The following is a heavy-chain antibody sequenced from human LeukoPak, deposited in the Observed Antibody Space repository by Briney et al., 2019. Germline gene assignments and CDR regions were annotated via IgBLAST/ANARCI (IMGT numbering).Heavy chain of an antibody. CDR1: GYTFTSYY. CDR2: INPSGGST. CDR3: ARAHYGDYVLGNYYMDV. J-gene: IGHJ6*03. V-gene: IGHV1-46*01. Sequence: GASVKVSCKASGYTFTSYYMHWVGQAPGQGLEWMGIINPSGGSTSYAQKFQGRVTMTRDMSTSTVYIELSSLRSEDTAVYYCARAHYGDYVLGNYYMDVWGKGTTVTVSS. D-gene: IGHD4-17*01.